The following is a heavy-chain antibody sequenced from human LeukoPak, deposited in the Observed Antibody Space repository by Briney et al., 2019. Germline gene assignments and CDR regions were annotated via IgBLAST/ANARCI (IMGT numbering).Heavy chain of an antibody. D-gene: IGHD6-6*01. CDR3: AKDQGLAARLDY. Sequence: GGSLRLSCAASGFTFSSYAMSWVRQAPGKGLEWMAFIRFDGSNKYYADSVKGRFTLSGDNSKNTLYLQMNSLRAEDTSVYYCAKDQGLAARLDYWGQGTLVTVSS. J-gene: IGHJ4*02. CDR2: IRFDGSNK. V-gene: IGHV3-30*02. CDR1: GFTFSSYA.